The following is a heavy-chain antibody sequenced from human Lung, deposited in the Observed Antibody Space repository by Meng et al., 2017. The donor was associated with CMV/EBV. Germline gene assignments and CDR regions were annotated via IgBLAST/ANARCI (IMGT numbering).Heavy chain of an antibody. CDR2: ISTYNDDK. D-gene: IGHD1-26*01. Sequence: SVXVSXXVFGYTLTELSMHWVRQAPGKGLEWMGWISTYNDDKTYVQKFQTRVTMTTDRSTSTAYMELRNLRSDDTAVYYCARDRVGEPTFDYWGQGTLVTVSS. CDR3: ARDRVGEPTFDY. J-gene: IGHJ4*01. V-gene: IGHV1-18*01. CDR1: GYTLTELS.